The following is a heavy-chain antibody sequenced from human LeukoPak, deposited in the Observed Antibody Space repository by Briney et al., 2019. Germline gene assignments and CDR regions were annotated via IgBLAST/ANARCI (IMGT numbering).Heavy chain of an antibody. V-gene: IGHV1-46*01. D-gene: IGHD2-15*01. CDR2: INPSGGST. J-gene: IGHJ6*03. CDR1: GYTFINYY. Sequence: ASVKVSCKASGYTFINYYMHWVRQAPGQGLEWMGIINPSGGSTSYAQKFQGRVTMTRDTSAGTVYMELSSLRSEDTAVYYCARDLVVAAAPYYYYYYYMDVWGKGTTVTISS. CDR3: ARDLVVAAAPYYYYYYYMDV.